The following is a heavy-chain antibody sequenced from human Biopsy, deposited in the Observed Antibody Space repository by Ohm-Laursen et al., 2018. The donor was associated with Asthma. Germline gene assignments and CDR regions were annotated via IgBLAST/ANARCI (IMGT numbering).Heavy chain of an antibody. CDR3: ARAVDYSHYYGIDV. V-gene: IGHV1-18*01. Sequence: SSVKVSCKTSGYTFNSAGITWVRQAPGQGLEWMGWISVYNGNAKVAQKLQDRVTMITDTSTSTAYMKLRSLRSDDTAVYFCARAVDYSHYYGIDVWGQGTTVTVS. CDR1: GYTFNSAG. CDR2: ISVYNGNA. J-gene: IGHJ6*02. D-gene: IGHD3-10*01.